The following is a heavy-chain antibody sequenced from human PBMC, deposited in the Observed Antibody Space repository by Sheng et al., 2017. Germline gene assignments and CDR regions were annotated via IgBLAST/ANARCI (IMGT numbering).Heavy chain of an antibody. V-gene: IGHV3-30*03. Sequence: QVQLVESGGGVVQPGRSLRLSCAASGFRFSSHGMHWVRRAPGKGLEWVAVISHDGVNKNYAESVKGRFSISRDNSKNTQYLQMTSLRTEDTAVYYCARELFEGMVGTMISYFYYGTDVWGQGTAVTVSS. CDR1: GFRFSSHG. D-gene: IGHD3-22*01. CDR3: ARELFEGMVGTMISYFYYGTDV. CDR2: ISHDGVNK. J-gene: IGHJ6*02.